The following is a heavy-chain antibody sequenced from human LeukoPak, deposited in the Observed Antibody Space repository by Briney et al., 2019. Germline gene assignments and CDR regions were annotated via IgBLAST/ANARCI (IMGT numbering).Heavy chain of an antibody. J-gene: IGHJ4*02. CDR1: GYTFTSYG. CDR2: ISAYNGNT. CDR3: ARGLPYYYDSSGYYDY. D-gene: IGHD3-22*01. V-gene: IGHV1-18*01. Sequence: ASVKVSCKASGYTFTSYGISWVRQAPGQGLEWMGWISAYNGNTNYVQKLQGRVTMTTDTSTSTAYMELRSLRSDDTAVYYCARGLPYYYDSSGYYDYWGQGTLVTVSS.